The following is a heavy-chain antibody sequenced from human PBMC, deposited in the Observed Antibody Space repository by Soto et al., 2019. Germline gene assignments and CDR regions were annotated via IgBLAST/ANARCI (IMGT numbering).Heavy chain of an antibody. D-gene: IGHD6-19*01. V-gene: IGHV3-23*01. CDR2: ISGSGGST. CDR1: GFTFSSYA. CDR3: ARSTGYSSGWHDY. Sequence: GGSLRLSCAASGFTFSSYAMSWVRQAPGKGLEWVSAISGSGGSTYYADSVKGRFTISRDNSKNTLYLQMNSLRAEDTAVYYCARSTGYSSGWHDYWGQGTLVTVSS. J-gene: IGHJ4*02.